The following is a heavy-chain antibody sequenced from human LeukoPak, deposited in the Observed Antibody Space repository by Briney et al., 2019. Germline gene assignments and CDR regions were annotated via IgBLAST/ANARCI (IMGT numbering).Heavy chain of an antibody. V-gene: IGHV4-34*01. CDR2: IHHSGST. CDR3: ARELNYFDY. Sequence: SETLSLTCAVYSESFSDYYYSLIRQPPGKGLEWIGEIHHSGSTRYNPSLKSRVTISVDTSKNQFSLKLSSVTAADTAVYYCARELNYFDYWGQGTLVTVSS. CDR1: SESFSDYY. J-gene: IGHJ4*02.